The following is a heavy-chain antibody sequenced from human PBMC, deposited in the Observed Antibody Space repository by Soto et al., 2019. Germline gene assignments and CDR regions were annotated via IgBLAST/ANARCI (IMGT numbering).Heavy chain of an antibody. Sequence: ASVNVSCKSSGYTFTSYSSHWVRQAPGQRRECMGWINAGNGNTKYSQKFQGSVTITRDTSASTASMELTRLTSHDTAIYYCARGDSTDCSNGVCSFFYNHDMDVWGQGTTVTVSS. J-gene: IGHJ6*02. CDR1: GYTFTSYS. CDR3: ARGDSTDCSNGVCSFFYNHDMDV. CDR2: INAGNGNT. V-gene: IGHV1-3*01. D-gene: IGHD2-8*01.